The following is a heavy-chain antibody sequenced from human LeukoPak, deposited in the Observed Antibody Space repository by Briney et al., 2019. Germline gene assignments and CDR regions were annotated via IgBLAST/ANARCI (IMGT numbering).Heavy chain of an antibody. CDR2: IYYSGST. D-gene: IGHD6-19*01. CDR1: GGSISSSSYY. V-gene: IGHV4-39*07. J-gene: IGHJ4*02. CDR3: ASVGGSGWFDY. Sequence: PSEILSLTCTVSGGSISSSSYYWGWIRQPPGKGLEWIGIIYYSGSTYYNPSLESRVTISVDTSKNQFSLRLSSVTAADTAVYYCASVGGSGWFDYWGRGTLVTVSS.